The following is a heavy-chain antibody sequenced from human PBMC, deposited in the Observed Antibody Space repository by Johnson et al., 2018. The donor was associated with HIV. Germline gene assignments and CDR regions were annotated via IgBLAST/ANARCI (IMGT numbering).Heavy chain of an antibody. J-gene: IGHJ3*02. V-gene: IGHV3-23*04. CDR2: ISGSGVTT. CDR3: ARASNSGYDQAFDI. CDR1: GFNFKRYA. Sequence: VQLVESGGGLVQPGGSLRLSCAASGFNFKRYAMTWVRQAPGKGLEWVSSISGSGVTTYYVDSVKGRFTISRDNSKNTLYLQMNSLRAEDTAVYYCARASNSGYDQAFDIWGQGTMVTVSS. D-gene: IGHD5-12*01.